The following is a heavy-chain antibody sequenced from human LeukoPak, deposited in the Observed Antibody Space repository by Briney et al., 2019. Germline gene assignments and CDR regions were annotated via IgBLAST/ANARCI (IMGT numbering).Heavy chain of an antibody. Sequence: ASVKVSCKASGYTFTSYDINWVRQATGQGLEWMGWMNPNSGNTGYAQKFQGGVTMTRNTSISTAYMELSSLRSEDTAVYYCAVGGAYSSSYFPANLDYWGQGTLVTVSS. CDR3: AVGGAYSSSYFPANLDY. D-gene: IGHD6-13*01. CDR2: MNPNSGNT. V-gene: IGHV1-8*01. J-gene: IGHJ4*02. CDR1: GYTFTSYD.